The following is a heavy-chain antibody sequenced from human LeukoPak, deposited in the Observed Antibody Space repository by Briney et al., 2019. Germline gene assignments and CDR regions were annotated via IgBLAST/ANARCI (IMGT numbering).Heavy chain of an antibody. D-gene: IGHD5-18*01. CDR2: ISGSGGST. CDR3: AKWDTRTYYFDY. Sequence: QTGGSLRLSCAASGFTFSSYSMNWVRQAPGKGLEWVSAISGSGGSTYYADSVKGRFTISRGNSKNTLYLQMNSLRAEDTAVYYCAKWDTRTYYFDYWGQGTLVTVSS. CDR1: GFTFSSYS. J-gene: IGHJ4*02. V-gene: IGHV3-23*01.